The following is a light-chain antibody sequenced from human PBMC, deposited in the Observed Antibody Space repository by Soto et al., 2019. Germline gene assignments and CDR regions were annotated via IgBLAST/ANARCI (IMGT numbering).Light chain of an antibody. CDR2: EGS. V-gene: IGLV2-23*01. CDR3: CSYAGSSTYV. J-gene: IGLJ1*01. CDR1: SRDVGSYNL. Sequence: QSALTQPASVSGSPGQSIAISCTGTSRDVGSYNLVSWYQQHPGKAPKVMIYEGSKRPSGVSDRFSGSKSGNTASLTISGLQADDEADYYCCSYAGSSTYVFGTGTKPPS.